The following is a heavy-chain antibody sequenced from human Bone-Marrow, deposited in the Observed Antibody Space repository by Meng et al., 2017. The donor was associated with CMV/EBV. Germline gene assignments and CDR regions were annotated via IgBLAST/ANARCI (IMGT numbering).Heavy chain of an antibody. CDR2: INPNSGGT. Sequence: GGSLRLSCAASGYTFTGYYMHWVRQAPGQGLEWMGWINPNSGGTNYAQKFQGRVTMTRDTSISTAYMELSRLRSDDTAVYYCARSIYGGYCSSTSCYNLLDYWGQGTLLTVSS. V-gene: IGHV1-2*02. D-gene: IGHD2-2*02. CDR3: ARSIYGGYCSSTSCYNLLDY. J-gene: IGHJ4*02. CDR1: GYTFTGYY.